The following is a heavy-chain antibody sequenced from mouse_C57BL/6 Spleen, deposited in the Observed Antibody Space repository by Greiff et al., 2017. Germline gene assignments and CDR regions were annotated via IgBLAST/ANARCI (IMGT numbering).Heavy chain of an antibody. Sequence: VKLQESGPGLVQPSQSLSITCTVSGFSLTSYGVHWVRQSPGKGLEWLGVIWRGGSTDYNAAFMSRLSITKDNSKSQVFFKMNSLQADDTAIYYCAKMRDYDYDFFDYWGQGTTLTVSS. CDR3: AKMRDYDYDFFDY. J-gene: IGHJ2*01. V-gene: IGHV2-5*01. D-gene: IGHD2-4*01. CDR2: IWRGGST. CDR1: GFSLTSYG.